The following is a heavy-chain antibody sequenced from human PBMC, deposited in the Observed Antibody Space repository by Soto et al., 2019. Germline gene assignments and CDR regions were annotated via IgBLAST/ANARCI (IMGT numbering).Heavy chain of an antibody. D-gene: IGHD6-13*01. CDR2: VIPIFGTA. V-gene: IGHV1-69*01. CDR1: GGTFSSYA. Sequence: QVQLVQSGAEVKKPGSSVKVSCKASGGTFSSYAISWVRQAPGQGLEWMGGVIPIFGTANYAQKLQGRVTITADESTSTAYMELSSLRSEDTAVYYCARDEEQQLAHNWFDPWGQGTLVTVSS. J-gene: IGHJ5*02. CDR3: ARDEEQQLAHNWFDP.